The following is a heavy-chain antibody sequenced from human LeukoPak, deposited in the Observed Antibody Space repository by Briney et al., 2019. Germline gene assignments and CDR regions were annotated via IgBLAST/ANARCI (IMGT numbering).Heavy chain of an antibody. Sequence: GGSLRLSCAASGFTFSTCSMNWVRQAPGKGLVWVSRINSDGSSISYADSVKGRFTISRDNAKNTLYLQMNSLRAEDTAVYYCARVFTVIVVDALDIWGQGTMVTVSS. CDR3: ARVFTVIVVDALDI. CDR1: GFTFSTCS. V-gene: IGHV3-74*01. J-gene: IGHJ3*02. D-gene: IGHD3-22*01. CDR2: INSDGSSI.